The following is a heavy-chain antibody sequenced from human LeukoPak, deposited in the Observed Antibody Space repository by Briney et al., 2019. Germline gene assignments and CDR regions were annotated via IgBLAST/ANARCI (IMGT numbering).Heavy chain of an antibody. CDR2: INHSGST. D-gene: IGHD4-17*01. J-gene: IGHJ3*02. CDR1: GGSFSGYY. V-gene: IGHV4-34*01. Sequence: SETLSLTCAVYGGSFSGYYWSWIRQPPGKGLEWIGEINHSGSTNYNPSLKSRVTISVDTSKNQFSLKLSSVTAADTAVYYCARALDDHGDYVGAFDIWGQGTMVTVSS. CDR3: ARALDDHGDYVGAFDI.